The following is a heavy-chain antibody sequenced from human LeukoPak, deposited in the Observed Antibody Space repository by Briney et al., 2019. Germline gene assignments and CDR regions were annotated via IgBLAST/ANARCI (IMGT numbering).Heavy chain of an antibody. D-gene: IGHD6-13*01. J-gene: IGHJ4*02. CDR2: TNLHGTTV. CDR3: ARDPPGIAASVSGG. CDR1: GLSFSNYW. V-gene: IGHV3-74*01. Sequence: GGSLRLSCAVSGLSFSNYWMHWVRQAPGKGLVWVARTNLHGTTVDYADSVKGRFTISRDNAKNTLFLQMNSLRAEDTAVYYCARDPPGIAASVSGGWGQGILVTVSS.